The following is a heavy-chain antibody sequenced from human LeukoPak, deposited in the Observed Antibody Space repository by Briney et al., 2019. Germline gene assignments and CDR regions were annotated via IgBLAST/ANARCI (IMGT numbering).Heavy chain of an antibody. CDR1: GGSISSSNW. V-gene: IGHV4-4*02. J-gene: IGHJ4*02. CDR3: ERRKGQWEIDIDY. Sequence: PSGTLSLTCAVSGGSISSSNWWSGVRQPPGKGLGWSGEIYHSGGTNYNPSLRSRVTISVDKSQHQLSLKLSSVTAAGPAVYFCERRKGQWEIDIDYWGQGTLVTVSS. CDR2: IYHSGGT. D-gene: IGHD1-26*01.